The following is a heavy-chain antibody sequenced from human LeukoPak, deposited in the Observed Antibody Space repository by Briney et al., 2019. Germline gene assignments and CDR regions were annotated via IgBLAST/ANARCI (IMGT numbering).Heavy chain of an antibody. CDR3: ARDCVAAADPNWFDP. D-gene: IGHD6-13*01. J-gene: IGHJ5*02. CDR1: GGSISSYY. CDR2: IYYSGST. Sequence: SETLSLTCTVSGGSISSYYWSWIRQPPGKGLEWIGYIYYSGSTNYNPSLKSRVTISVDTSKNQFSLKLSSVTAADTAVYYCARDCVAAADPNWFDPWGQGTLVTVSS. V-gene: IGHV4-59*12.